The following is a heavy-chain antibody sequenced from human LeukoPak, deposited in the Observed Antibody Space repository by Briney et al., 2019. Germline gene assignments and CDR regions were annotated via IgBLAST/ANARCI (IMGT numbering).Heavy chain of an antibody. CDR2: IYYSGST. V-gene: IGHV4-59*12. J-gene: IGHJ5*02. CDR1: GGSISSYY. Sequence: SETLSLTCTVSGGSISSYYWSWIRQPPGKGLEWIGYIYYSGSTTYNPSLKSRVTVSVDTSKNQFSLNLNSVTAADTAVYYCARGSWFDPWGQGTLVTVSS. CDR3: ARGSWFDP.